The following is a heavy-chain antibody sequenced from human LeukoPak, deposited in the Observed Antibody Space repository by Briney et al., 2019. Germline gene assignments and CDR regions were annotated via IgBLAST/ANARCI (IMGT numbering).Heavy chain of an antibody. J-gene: IGHJ4*02. V-gene: IGHV3-23*01. CDR3: AKGSDCTASFCGPDY. Sequence: GGSLRLSCAASGFTFSKSAMNWVRQAPGKGLEWVSGISTGGTTEYADSVKGRFTISRDNSKNMVFLQVNSLRAEDTAVYCCAKGSDCTASFCGPDYWGQGTLVTVSS. CDR1: GFTFSKSA. D-gene: IGHD2-8*02. CDR2: ISTGGTT.